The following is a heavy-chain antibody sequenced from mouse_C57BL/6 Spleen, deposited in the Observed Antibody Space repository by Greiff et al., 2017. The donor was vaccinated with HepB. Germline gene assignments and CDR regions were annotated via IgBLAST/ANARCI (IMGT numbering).Heavy chain of an antibody. CDR3: SRGGQLRLPFDY. CDR2: IYPGSGST. CDR1: GYTFTSYW. J-gene: IGHJ2*01. Sequence: QVQLQQPGAELVKPGASVKMSCKASGYTFTSYWITWVKQRPGQGLEWMGDIYPGSGSTNYNEKFKSKATLTVDTSSSTAYMQLSSLTSEDSAVYYCSRGGQLRLPFDYWGQGTTLTVSS. D-gene: IGHD3-2*02. V-gene: IGHV1-55*01.